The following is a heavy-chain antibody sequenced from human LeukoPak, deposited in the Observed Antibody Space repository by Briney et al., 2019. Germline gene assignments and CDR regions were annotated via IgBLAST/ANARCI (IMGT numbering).Heavy chain of an antibody. CDR3: ARVNYYGSSLYFDY. J-gene: IGHJ4*02. D-gene: IGHD3-10*01. CDR2: VYHTGII. CDR1: GGSISSGGYY. V-gene: IGHV4-61*08. Sequence: ASETLSLTCTVSGGSISSGGYYWSWIRQPPGEGLEWIGYVYHTGIINYNPSLKSRVTILPDTSKNQFSLKLSSVTAADTAVYYCARVNYYGSSLYFDYWGQGTLVTVSS.